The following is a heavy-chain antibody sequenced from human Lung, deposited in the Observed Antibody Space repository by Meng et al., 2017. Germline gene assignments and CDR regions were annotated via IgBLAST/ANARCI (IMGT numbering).Heavy chain of an antibody. J-gene: IGHJ5*02. CDR3: TRAPLPAGRGLKNWFEP. Sequence: QVQLQQWVAGLVKTSENMSLTCRGYGGSFRCSYWSWIRQPPGKGLEWIGEISNRGSTNYNPSLKSRVTISVDTSKNQFSLQLTSVTAADTAMYYCTRAPLPAGRGLKNWFEPWGQGTLVTVSS. V-gene: IGHV4-34*01. D-gene: IGHD2-2*01. CDR1: GGSFRCSY. CDR2: ISNRGST.